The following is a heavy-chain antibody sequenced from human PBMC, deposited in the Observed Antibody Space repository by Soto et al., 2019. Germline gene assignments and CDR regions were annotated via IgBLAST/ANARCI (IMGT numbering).Heavy chain of an antibody. Sequence: GGSLRLSCAASGFTFSSYGMHWVRQAPGKGLEWVAVISYDGSNKYYADSVKSRFTISRDNSKNTRYLHMNSLRAEYTAVYYCANGRYDSSGYYLFVYWGQGTLVTVSA. D-gene: IGHD3-22*01. CDR3: ANGRYDSSGYYLFVY. V-gene: IGHV3-30*18. CDR2: ISYDGSNK. J-gene: IGHJ4*02. CDR1: GFTFSSYG.